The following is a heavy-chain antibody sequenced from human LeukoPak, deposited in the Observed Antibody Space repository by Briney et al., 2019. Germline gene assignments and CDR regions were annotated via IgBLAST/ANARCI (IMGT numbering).Heavy chain of an antibody. CDR1: GFTFSSYG. D-gene: IGHD6-6*01. V-gene: IGHV3-7*03. J-gene: IGHJ4*02. CDR2: IKQDGSEK. CDR3: AKLSASSSSDPNDY. Sequence: GGSLRLSCAASGFTFSSYGMSWVRQAPGKGLERVANIKQDGSEKYYVDSVKGRFTISRDNAKNSLYLQMNSLRAEDTAVYYCAKLSASSSSDPNDYWGQGTLVTVSS.